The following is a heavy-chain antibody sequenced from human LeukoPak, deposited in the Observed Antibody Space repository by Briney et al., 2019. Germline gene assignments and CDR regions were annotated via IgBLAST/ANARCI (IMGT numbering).Heavy chain of an antibody. CDR1: GFTFSSYD. D-gene: IGHD5-12*01. Sequence: GGSLRLSCSASGFTFSSYDMYWVRQAPGKGLEYVSAISINGRSTYYADSVKGRFTISRDNSKNPLYLQMSSLRVEDTAVYYCVNDGSGGYDHDYWGQGTLVTVSS. V-gene: IGHV3-64D*09. CDR2: ISINGRST. CDR3: VNDGSGGYDHDY. J-gene: IGHJ4*02.